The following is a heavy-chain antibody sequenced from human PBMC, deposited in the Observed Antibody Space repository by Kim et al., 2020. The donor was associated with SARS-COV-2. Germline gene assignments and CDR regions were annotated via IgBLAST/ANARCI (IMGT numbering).Heavy chain of an antibody. Sequence: SETLSLTCTVSGGSISTISYHWGWFRQPPGKGLEWIGSIYFSGSTHYSPSLKSRVTISVDTSKNQLSLKLNSVTAADTAVYFCARGNTGDYTPDYWGQETLVTVSS. D-gene: IGHD4-4*01. CDR2: IYFSGST. J-gene: IGHJ4*02. V-gene: IGHV4-39*01. CDR1: GGSISTISYH. CDR3: ARGNTGDYTPDY.